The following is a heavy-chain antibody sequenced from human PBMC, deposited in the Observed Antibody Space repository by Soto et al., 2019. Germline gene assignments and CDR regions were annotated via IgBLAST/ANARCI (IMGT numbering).Heavy chain of an antibody. Sequence: QVQLQESGPGLVKPSQTLSLTCTVSGGSISSGNYYWSWIRQPPGKGPEWIGFISYSGSAHYNPSLKSRVNMSVDTSKKQFSLNLSFVTAADTAVYYCATMGTPATGLYYFDFWGQGTLFTVSS. CDR2: ISYSGSA. D-gene: IGHD2-15*01. J-gene: IGHJ4*02. V-gene: IGHV4-30-4*01. CDR1: GGSISSGNYY. CDR3: ATMGTPATGLYYFDF.